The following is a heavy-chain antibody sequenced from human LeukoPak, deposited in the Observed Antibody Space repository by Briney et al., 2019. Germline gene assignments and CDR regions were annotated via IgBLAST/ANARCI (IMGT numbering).Heavy chain of an antibody. J-gene: IGHJ6*02. V-gene: IGHV3-30*18. Sequence: GRSLRLSCAASGFTFSSYGMHWVRQAPGKGLEWVAVISYDGSNKYYADSVKGRFTISRDNSKNTLYLQMNSLRAEDTAVYYCAKGGSSSWWSYYYYYGMDVWGQGTTVTVSS. CDR2: ISYDGSNK. D-gene: IGHD6-13*01. CDR1: GFTFSSYG. CDR3: AKGGSSSWWSYYYYYGMDV.